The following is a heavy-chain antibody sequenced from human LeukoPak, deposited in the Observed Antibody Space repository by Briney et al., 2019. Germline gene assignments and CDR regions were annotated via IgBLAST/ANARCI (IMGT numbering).Heavy chain of an antibody. CDR3: AKVLYYDFWSGYLDYYYYMDV. V-gene: IGHV3-13*01. CDR2: IGTAGDT. J-gene: IGHJ6*03. D-gene: IGHD3-3*01. CDR1: GFTFSSYD. Sequence: GGSLRLSCAASGFTFSSYDMHWVRQATGKGLEWVSAIGTAGDTYYPGSVKGRFTISRENAKNSLYLQMNSLRAGDTAVYYCAKVLYYDFWSGYLDYYYYMDVWGKGTTVTVSS.